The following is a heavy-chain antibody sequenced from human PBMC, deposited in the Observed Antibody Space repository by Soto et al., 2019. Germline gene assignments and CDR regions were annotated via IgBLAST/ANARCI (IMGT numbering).Heavy chain of an antibody. Sequence: GGSLRLSCAASGFTFSSYAMSWVRQAPGKGLEWVSAISGSGGSTYYADSVKGRFTIYRDNSKNTMYLQMNSLRAEETAVHYCAKGSGYCSSTSCYAGYYYYYYMDVWGKGTTVTVSS. V-gene: IGHV3-23*01. CDR1: GFTFSSYA. D-gene: IGHD2-2*01. CDR2: ISGSGGST. J-gene: IGHJ6*03. CDR3: AKGSGYCSSTSCYAGYYYYYYMDV.